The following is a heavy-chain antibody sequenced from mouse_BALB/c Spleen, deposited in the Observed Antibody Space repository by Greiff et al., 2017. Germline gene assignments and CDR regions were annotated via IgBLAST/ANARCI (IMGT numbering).Heavy chain of an antibody. CDR1: GYSITSDYA. V-gene: IGHV3-2*02. J-gene: IGHJ4*01. Sequence: EVKLVESGPGLVKPSQSLSLTCTVTGYSITSDYAWTWIRQFPGNKLEWMGYISYSGSTSYNPSLKSRISITRDTSKNQFFLQLNSVTTEDTATYYCAREGYAMDYWGQGTSVTVSS. CDR2: ISYSGST. CDR3: AREGYAMDY.